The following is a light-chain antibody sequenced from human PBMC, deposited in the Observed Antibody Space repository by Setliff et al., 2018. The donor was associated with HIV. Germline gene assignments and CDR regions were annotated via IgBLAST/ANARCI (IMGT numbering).Light chain of an antibody. CDR2: DVS. Sequence: QAALAQPASVYGSPGQSITISCTGTSSDVGGYNYVSWYQPHPGKAPKLMIYDVSNRPSGVSNRFSGSKSGNTASLTISGIQAEDESDYYCSSYTSSSSYVFGTGTKVTVL. J-gene: IGLJ1*01. CDR1: SSDVGGYNY. CDR3: SSYTSSSSYV. V-gene: IGLV2-14*03.